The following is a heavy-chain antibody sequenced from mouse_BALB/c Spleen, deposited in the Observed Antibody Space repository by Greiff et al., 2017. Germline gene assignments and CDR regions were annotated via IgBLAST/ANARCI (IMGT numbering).Heavy chain of an antibody. J-gene: IGHJ3*01. D-gene: IGHD2-4*01. Sequence: DVQLQESGPGLVKPSQSLSLTCTVTGYSITSDYAWNWIRQFPGNKLEWMGYISYSGSTSYNPSLKSRISITRDTSKNQFFLQLNSVTTEDTATYYCARQGITTGFAYWGQGTLVTVSA. CDR1: GYSITSDYA. V-gene: IGHV3-2*02. CDR3: ARQGITTGFAY. CDR2: ISYSGST.